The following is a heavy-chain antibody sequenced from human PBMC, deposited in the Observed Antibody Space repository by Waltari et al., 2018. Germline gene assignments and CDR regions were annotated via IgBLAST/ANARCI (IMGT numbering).Heavy chain of an antibody. Sequence: QVQLQESGPGLVKPSETLSLTCTVSGGSLSSYYWSWIRQPPGKGLEWIGYIYYSGSTNYNPSLKSRVTISVDTSKNQFSLKLSSVTAADTAVYYCARGDYYGSGTDYWGQGTLVTVSS. V-gene: IGHV4-59*01. CDR2: IYYSGST. CDR3: ARGDYYGSGTDY. CDR1: GGSLSSYY. J-gene: IGHJ4*02. D-gene: IGHD3-10*01.